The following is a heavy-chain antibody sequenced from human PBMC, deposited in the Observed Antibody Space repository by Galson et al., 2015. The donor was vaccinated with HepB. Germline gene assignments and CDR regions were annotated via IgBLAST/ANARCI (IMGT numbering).Heavy chain of an antibody. Sequence: SLRLSCAASGFTFSSYSMNWVRQAPGKGLEWVSSISSSSSYIYYADSVKGRFTISRDNAKNSLYLQMNSLRAEDTAVYYCARDPPHPYCSSTSCYNSGVGWYFDLWGRGTLVTVSS. J-gene: IGHJ2*01. CDR1: GFTFSSYS. V-gene: IGHV3-21*01. CDR3: ARDPPHPYCSSTSCYNSGVGWYFDL. D-gene: IGHD2-2*02. CDR2: ISSSSSYI.